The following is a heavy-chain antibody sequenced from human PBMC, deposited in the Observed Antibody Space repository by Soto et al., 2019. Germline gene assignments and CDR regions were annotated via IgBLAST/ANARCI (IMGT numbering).Heavy chain of an antibody. J-gene: IGHJ4*02. Sequence: GESLKISCKGSGYSFTIYWIGWVLQMPGKGLEWMGIIYPGDSDTRYSPSFQGQVTISADKSISTAYLQWSSLKASDTAMYYCARQGTGIAAAADYWGQGTLVTVSS. V-gene: IGHV5-51*01. CDR3: ARQGTGIAAAADY. CDR2: IYPGDSDT. CDR1: GYSFTIYW. D-gene: IGHD6-13*01.